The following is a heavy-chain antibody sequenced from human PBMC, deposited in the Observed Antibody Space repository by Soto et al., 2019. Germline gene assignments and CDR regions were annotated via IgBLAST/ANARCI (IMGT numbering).Heavy chain of an antibody. V-gene: IGHV1-18*01. D-gene: IGHD6-19*01. CDR3: ARRQWLVGGYYYGMDV. J-gene: IGHJ6*02. CDR1: GYSFTRYG. Sequence: ASVKVSCKASGYSFTRYGIAWARQAPGQRLEWMGWINTYKGNTNYAQNLQGRVTMTTDTSTSTAYMELRSLRSDDTALYYCARRQWLVGGYYYGMDVWGQGTTVTVSS. CDR2: INTYKGNT.